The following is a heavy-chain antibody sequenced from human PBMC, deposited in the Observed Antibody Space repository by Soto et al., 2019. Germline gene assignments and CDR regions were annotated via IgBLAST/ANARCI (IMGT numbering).Heavy chain of an antibody. CDR1: GFTFSSYA. Sequence: QVQLVESGGGVVQPGRSLRLSCAAPGFTFSSYAMHWVRQAPGKGLEWVAVISYDGSNKYYADSVKGRFTISRDNSKNTLYLQMNSLRAEDTAVYYCARPEYSSRPPFDYWGQGTLVTVSS. D-gene: IGHD6-6*01. V-gene: IGHV3-30-3*01. CDR2: ISYDGSNK. J-gene: IGHJ4*02. CDR3: ARPEYSSRPPFDY.